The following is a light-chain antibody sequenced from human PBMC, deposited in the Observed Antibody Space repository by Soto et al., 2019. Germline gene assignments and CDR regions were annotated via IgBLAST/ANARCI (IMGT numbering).Light chain of an antibody. Sequence: QSFLTKPPSRSGTPGQRFTFPSPGSSSILESNAVTWYQHLPGTAPKLLIYNNSQRPSGVPDRFSGSKSGTSASLAISGLQSEDEADYYCAAWDDSLNGYVFGTGTKVTVL. CDR3: AAWDDSLNGYV. CDR1: SSILESNA. J-gene: IGLJ1*01. V-gene: IGLV1-44*01. CDR2: NNS.